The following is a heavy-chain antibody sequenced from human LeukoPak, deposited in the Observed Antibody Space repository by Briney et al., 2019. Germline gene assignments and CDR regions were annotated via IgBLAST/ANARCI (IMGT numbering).Heavy chain of an antibody. Sequence: GASVKVSCKASGYTFTGYYMHWVRQAPGQGLEWMGGIIPIFGTANYAQKFQGRVTITADESTSTAYMELSSLRSEDTAVYYCARVGSRDLNWELLSRGIYYYYYMDVWGKGTTVTISS. CDR1: GYTFTGYY. J-gene: IGHJ6*03. CDR3: ARVGSRDLNWELLSRGIYYYYYMDV. CDR2: IIPIFGTA. D-gene: IGHD1-26*01. V-gene: IGHV1-69*13.